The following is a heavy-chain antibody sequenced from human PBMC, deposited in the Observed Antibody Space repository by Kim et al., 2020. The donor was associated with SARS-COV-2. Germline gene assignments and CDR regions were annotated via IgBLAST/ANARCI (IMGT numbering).Heavy chain of an antibody. D-gene: IGHD2-8*02. CDR3: ARGERLVVLSELGWFYP. V-gene: IGHV4-59*01. CDR2: IYYSGST. Sequence: SETLSLTCTVSGGSISSYYWSWIRQPPGKGLEWIGYIYYSGSTNYNPSLKSRVTISVDTSKNQFSLKLSSVTAADTAVYYCARGERLVVLSELGWFYPWGQETLVTVSS. CDR1: GGSISSYY. J-gene: IGHJ5*02.